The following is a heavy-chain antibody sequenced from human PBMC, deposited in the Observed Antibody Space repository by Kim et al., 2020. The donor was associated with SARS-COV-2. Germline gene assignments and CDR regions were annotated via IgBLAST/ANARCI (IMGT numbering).Heavy chain of an antibody. V-gene: IGHV3-48*02. CDR1: GFTFSSYS. J-gene: IGHJ5*02. CDR3: ARGDYCSSISCYQNWFDP. Sequence: GGSLRLSCAASGFTFSSYSMNWVRQAPGKGLEWVSSITSSSSTIYYADSVKGRFTISRDNAKNSLYLQMNSLRDEDTAVYYCARGDYCSSISCYQNWFDPWGQGTLVTVSS. D-gene: IGHD2-2*01. CDR2: ITSSSSTI.